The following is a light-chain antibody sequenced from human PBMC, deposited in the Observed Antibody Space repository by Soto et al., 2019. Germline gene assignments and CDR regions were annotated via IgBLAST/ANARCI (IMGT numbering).Light chain of an antibody. CDR3: MQALQTPYT. CDR1: QRLLHSNGNYF. CDR2: LGF. J-gene: IGKJ2*01. V-gene: IGKV2-28*01. Sequence: EIVMTQSPPSLTVTPGEPASISCRSSQRLLHSNGNYFLDWYLQKPGQSPQLLIYLGFNRASGVPDRVSGSGAGTVFTLKIRRVEAEDVGVYSCMQALQTPYTFGQGPRLEIK.